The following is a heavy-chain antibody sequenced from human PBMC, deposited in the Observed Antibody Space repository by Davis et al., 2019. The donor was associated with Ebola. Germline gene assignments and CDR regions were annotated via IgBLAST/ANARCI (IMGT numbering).Heavy chain of an antibody. CDR1: GFTFSSYE. V-gene: IGHV3-48*03. CDR2: ISSSGSTI. CDR3: AKEGYHCSGGSCYYYYGMDV. D-gene: IGHD2-15*01. Sequence: GESLKISCAASGFTFSSYEMNWVRQAPGKGLEWVSYISSSGSTIYYADSVKGRFTISRDNAKNSLYLQMNSLRAEDTAVYYCAKEGYHCSGGSCYYYYGMDVWGQGTTVTVSS. J-gene: IGHJ6*02.